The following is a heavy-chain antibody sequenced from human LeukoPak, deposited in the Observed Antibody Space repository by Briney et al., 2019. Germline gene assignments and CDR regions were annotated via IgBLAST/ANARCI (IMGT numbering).Heavy chain of an antibody. CDR3: TRERPTGASRVFVVQ. CDR2: MSSGSRYI. D-gene: IGHD3-3*01. J-gene: IGHJ4*02. V-gene: IGHV3-21*01. Sequence: PGGSLRLSCAASGLTFSSYAMTWVRQAPGKGLEWVSSMSSGSRYIYYADSVRGRFTISRDNAKNSLYLLMNSLRAEDTAVYYCTRERPTGASRVFVVQWGQGTLVTVSS. CDR1: GLTFSSYA.